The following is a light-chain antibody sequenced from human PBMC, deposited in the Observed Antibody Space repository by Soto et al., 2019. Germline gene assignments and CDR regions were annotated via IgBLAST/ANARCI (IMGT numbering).Light chain of an antibody. CDR3: SSYAGSSTYV. J-gene: IGLJ1*01. Sequence: QSVLTQPPSASGSPGQSVTISCTGPSSDVGGYDYVSWYQQHPGKAPKLMIYEVSKRPSGVPDRFSGSKSGNTASLTVSGLQAEDEADYYCSSYAGSSTYVFGTGTKVTVL. CDR2: EVS. CDR1: SSDVGGYDY. V-gene: IGLV2-8*01.